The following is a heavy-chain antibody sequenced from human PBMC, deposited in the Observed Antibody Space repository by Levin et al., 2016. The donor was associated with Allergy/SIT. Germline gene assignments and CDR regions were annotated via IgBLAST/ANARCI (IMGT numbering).Heavy chain of an antibody. J-gene: IGHJ4*02. V-gene: IGHV3-74*01. CDR3: AKDSSSWYGGEHYFDY. Sequence: WIRQPPGKGLVWVSRINSDGSSTSYADSVKGRFTISRDNAKNTLYLQMNSLRAEDTAVYYCAKDSSSWYGGEHYFDYWGQGTLVTVSS. D-gene: IGHD6-13*01. CDR2: INSDGSST.